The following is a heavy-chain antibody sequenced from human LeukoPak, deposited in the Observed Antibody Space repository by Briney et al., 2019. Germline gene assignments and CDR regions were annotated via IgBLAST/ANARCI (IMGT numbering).Heavy chain of an antibody. J-gene: IGHJ6*03. CDR2: IIPIFGTA. V-gene: IGHV1-69*13. Sequence: SVKVSCKASGGTFSSYAISWVRQAPGQGLEWMGGIIPIFGTANYAQKFQGRVTITADESTSTAYMELSSLRSEDTAVYYCARGQATTVTTFYYYYYMDVWGKGTTVTISS. D-gene: IGHD4-17*01. CDR1: GGTFSSYA. CDR3: ARGQATTVTTFYYYYYMDV.